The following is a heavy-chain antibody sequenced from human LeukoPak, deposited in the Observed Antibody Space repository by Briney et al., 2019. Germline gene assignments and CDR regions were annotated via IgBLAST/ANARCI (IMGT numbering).Heavy chain of an antibody. CDR2: IYYSGST. Sequence: SETLSLTCTVSGGSISSYYWSLIRQPPGKGLEWIGYIYYSGSTNYNPSLKSRVTISVDTSKNQFSLKLSSVTAADTAVYYCARAPRYYDSSGYPDAFDIWGQGTMVTVSS. D-gene: IGHD3-22*01. CDR1: GGSISSYY. J-gene: IGHJ3*02. V-gene: IGHV4-59*01. CDR3: ARAPRYYDSSGYPDAFDI.